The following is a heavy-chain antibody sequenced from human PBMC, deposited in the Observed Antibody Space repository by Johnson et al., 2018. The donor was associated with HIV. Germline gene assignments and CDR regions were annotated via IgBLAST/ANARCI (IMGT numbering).Heavy chain of an antibody. D-gene: IGHD5-24*01. V-gene: IGHV3-15*01. J-gene: IGHJ3*02. CDR1: GFTFRNAW. Sequence: VQLVESGGGLVKPGGSLRLSCAVSGFTFRNAWVSWVRQAPGKGLEWVGRIKSKTDCGTTDYAEPGKGRFTISRDDSKTTLFLQMNSLKIEDTAVYYCARDVRWLPDAFDIWGQGTMVTVSS. CDR3: ARDVRWLPDAFDI. CDR2: IKSKTDCGTT.